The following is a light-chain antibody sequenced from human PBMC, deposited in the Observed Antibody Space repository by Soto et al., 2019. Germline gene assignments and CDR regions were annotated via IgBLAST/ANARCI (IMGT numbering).Light chain of an antibody. CDR2: DVT. J-gene: IGLJ3*02. CDR3: CSYAGSYTLV. V-gene: IGLV2-11*01. CDR1: SSDVGAYNW. Sequence: QSALTQPRSVSGSPGQSVTISCAGTSSDVGAYNWVSWYQQHPGKVPKLIIYDVTRRPSEVPDRCSGSKSGNTASLTISGLQADDEGDYYCCSYAGSYTLVFGGGTKLTV.